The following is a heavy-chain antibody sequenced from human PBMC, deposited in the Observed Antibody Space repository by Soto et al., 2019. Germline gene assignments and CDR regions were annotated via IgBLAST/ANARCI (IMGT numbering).Heavy chain of an antibody. V-gene: IGHV1-18*01. CDR1: GYTFTSYG. CDR2: INGYTGNT. D-gene: IGHD3-16*01. Sequence: QVQLVQSGGEVKKPGASVKVSCKASGYTFTSYGFSWVRQAPGQGLEWMGWINGYTGNTHYAQKFQGRVTMTIDTSTSTAYMELWTGISDDTAVYYCARSWVTGKGGMDVWGQGTTVTVSS. CDR3: ARSWVTGKGGMDV. J-gene: IGHJ6*02.